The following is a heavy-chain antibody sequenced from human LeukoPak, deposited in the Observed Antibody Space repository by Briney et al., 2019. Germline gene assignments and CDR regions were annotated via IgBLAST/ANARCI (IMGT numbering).Heavy chain of an antibody. V-gene: IGHV3-21*01. Sequence: PGGSLRLSCAASRFTFSSYTMNWVRQAPGKGLEWVSSISSGSRHIYYADSVKGRFTISRDNAKSSVFLQMNSLRAEDTAVYYCARVGGHCTSTSCPPPDYWGQGTLVTVSS. CDR1: RFTFSSYT. CDR3: ARVGGHCTSTSCPPPDY. J-gene: IGHJ4*02. CDR2: ISSGSRHI. D-gene: IGHD2-2*01.